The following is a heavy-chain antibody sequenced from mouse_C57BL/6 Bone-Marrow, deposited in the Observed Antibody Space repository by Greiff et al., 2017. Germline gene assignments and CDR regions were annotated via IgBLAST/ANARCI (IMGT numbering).Heavy chain of an antibody. D-gene: IGHD2-5*01. Sequence: EVQRVESGGGLVQPGGSMKLSCAASGFPFSDAWMDWVRQSPEKGLEWVAEIRNKANNHATYYAESVKGRFTISRDDSKSSVYLQMNSLRAEDTGIYYCTRTAYYSNYGLFAYWGQGTLVTVSA. J-gene: IGHJ3*01. CDR1: GFPFSDAW. CDR3: TRTAYYSNYGLFAY. V-gene: IGHV6-6*01. CDR2: IRNKANNHAT.